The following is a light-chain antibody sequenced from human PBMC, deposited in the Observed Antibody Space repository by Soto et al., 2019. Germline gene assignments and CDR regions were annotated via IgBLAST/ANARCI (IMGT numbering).Light chain of an antibody. CDR3: QQYGDLVT. J-gene: IGKJ4*01. Sequence: EIVLTQSPGTLCLSPGESATLACRASQSIPNNYLAWYQQKPGRAHRLLIYGASSRATVIPDRFSGSGSGTDFTLTISRLEPEDFAMYYCQQYGDLVTFGGGTKVEIK. V-gene: IGKV3-20*01. CDR2: GAS. CDR1: QSIPNNY.